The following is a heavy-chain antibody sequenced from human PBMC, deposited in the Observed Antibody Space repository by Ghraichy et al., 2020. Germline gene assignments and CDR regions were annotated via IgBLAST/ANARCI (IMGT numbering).Heavy chain of an antibody. CDR3: ARDSIDRSGYYSTYYYYYYMDV. CDR2: ISSSSSYI. V-gene: IGHV3-21*01. CDR1: GFTFSSYS. J-gene: IGHJ6*03. Sequence: GESLNISCAASGFTFSSYSMNWVRQAPGKGLEWVSSISSSSSYIYYADSVKGRFTISRDNAKNSLYLQMNSLRAEDTAVYYCARDSIDRSGYYSTYYYYYYMDVWGKGTTVTVSS. D-gene: IGHD3-22*01.